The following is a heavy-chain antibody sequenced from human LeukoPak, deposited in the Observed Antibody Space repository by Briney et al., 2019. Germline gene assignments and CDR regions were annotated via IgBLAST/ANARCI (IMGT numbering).Heavy chain of an antibody. V-gene: IGHV3-9*01. J-gene: IGHJ4*02. D-gene: IGHD6-6*01. Sequence: HPGGSLRLSCAASGFTFDDYAMHWVRQAPGKGLEWVSGISWNSGSIGYADSVKGRFTISRDNAKNSLYLQMNGLRAEDTAVYYCALYPVPRYWGQGTLVTVSS. CDR3: ALYPVPRY. CDR1: GFTFDDYA. CDR2: ISWNSGSI.